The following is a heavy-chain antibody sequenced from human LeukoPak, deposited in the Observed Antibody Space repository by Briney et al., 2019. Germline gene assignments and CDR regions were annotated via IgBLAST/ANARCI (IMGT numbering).Heavy chain of an antibody. Sequence: GGSLRLSCAASGFTFSRYAMGWVRQAPGKGLEWVSVIYSGGSTYYADSVKGRFTISRDNSKNTLYLQMNSLRAEDTAVYYCARDRSPGYWGQGTLVTVSS. V-gene: IGHV3-53*01. CDR2: IYSGGST. J-gene: IGHJ4*02. CDR3: ARDRSPGY. CDR1: GFTFSRYA.